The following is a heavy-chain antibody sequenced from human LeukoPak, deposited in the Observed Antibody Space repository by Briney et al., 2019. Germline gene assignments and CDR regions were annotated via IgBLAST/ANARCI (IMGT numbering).Heavy chain of an antibody. CDR1: GFTFDDYA. CDR3: AKDIRYSYGSGFDY. Sequence: GRSLRLSCAASGFTFDDYAMHWVRQAPGKGLEWVSGISWNSGSIGYADSVKGRFTISRDNAKNSLYLQMNSLRAEDTALYYCAKDIRYSYGSGFDYCGQGTLVTVSS. V-gene: IGHV3-9*01. J-gene: IGHJ4*02. CDR2: ISWNSGSI. D-gene: IGHD5-18*01.